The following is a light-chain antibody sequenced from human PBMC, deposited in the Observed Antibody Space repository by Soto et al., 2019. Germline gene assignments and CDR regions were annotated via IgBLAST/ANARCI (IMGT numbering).Light chain of an antibody. J-gene: IGKJ1*01. V-gene: IGKV3-20*01. CDR2: AAS. CDR1: KSVADNS. Sequence: EIVLTQSPVPLSLSPGDRATLSCKASKSVADNSLAWYQQKPGQAPRLLIYAASRRAIGIPDTFSGSGSGTDFTLTITRLEPEDFALYYCQQYGHSPRTFGQGTKVEIK. CDR3: QQYGHSPRT.